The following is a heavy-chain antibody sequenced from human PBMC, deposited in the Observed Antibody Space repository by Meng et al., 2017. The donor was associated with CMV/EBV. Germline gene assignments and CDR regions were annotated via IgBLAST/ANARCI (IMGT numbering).Heavy chain of an antibody. D-gene: IGHD3-22*01. J-gene: IGHJ6*02. CDR3: ANRWFSYDSSGYPLPYYYYGMDV. V-gene: IGHV3-30*02. Sequence: GESLKISCAASGFTFSSYGMHWVHQAPGKGLEWVAFIRYDGSNKYYADSVKGRFTISRDNSKNTLYLQMNSLRAEDTAVYYCANRWFSYDSSGYPLPYYYYGMDVWGQGTTVTVSS. CDR2: IRYDGSNK. CDR1: GFTFSSYG.